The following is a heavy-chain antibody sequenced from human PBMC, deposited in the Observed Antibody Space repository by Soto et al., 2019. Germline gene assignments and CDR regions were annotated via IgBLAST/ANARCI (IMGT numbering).Heavy chain of an antibody. V-gene: IGHV3-74*01. Sequence: VRLRLGCAASGLTWAHYRIDWVSQAPGKGLVWVSRVNGDGSSTNCVDSVKVRFTISRDNARNTVYLQMNSLRAEDTAVYYCARAGDWNYVYDFWGQGTLVTVSS. CDR3: ARAGDWNYVYDF. J-gene: IGHJ4*02. D-gene: IGHD1-7*01. CDR2: VNGDGSST. CDR1: GLTWAHYR.